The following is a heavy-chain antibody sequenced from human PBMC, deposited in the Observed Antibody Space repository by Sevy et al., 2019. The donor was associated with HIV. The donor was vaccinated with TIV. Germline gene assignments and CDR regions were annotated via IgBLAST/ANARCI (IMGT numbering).Heavy chain of an antibody. V-gene: IGHV3-30-3*01. D-gene: IGHD6-19*01. CDR1: EFMFSTYA. Sequence: GGSLRLSCAASEFMFSTYAMHWVRQAPGKGLEWVAVISYDGSRHYYGDSVKGRFTISRDNSRNTLFRQMNSLRLEDTAFYYCARDAGYSTDWYPSDYWGQGTLVTVSS. J-gene: IGHJ4*02. CDR3: ARDAGYSTDWYPSDY. CDR2: ISYDGSRH.